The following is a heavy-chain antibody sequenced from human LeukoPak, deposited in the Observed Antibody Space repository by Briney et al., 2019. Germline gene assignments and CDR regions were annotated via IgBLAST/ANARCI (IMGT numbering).Heavy chain of an antibody. CDR1: GFTFSSYA. D-gene: IGHD2-8*01. CDR3: ANEGPNFDY. V-gene: IGHV3-23*01. CDR2: ISGSGDST. J-gene: IGHJ4*02. Sequence: QSGGSLRLSCAASGFTFSSYAMSWVRQAPGKGLEWVSVISGSGDSTHYADSVKGRFTISRDNSKNTVYLQMNSLRAEDTAVYYCANEGPNFDYWGQGTQVTVSS.